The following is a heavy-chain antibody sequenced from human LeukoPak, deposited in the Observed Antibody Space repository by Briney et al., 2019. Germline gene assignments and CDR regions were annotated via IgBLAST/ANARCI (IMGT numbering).Heavy chain of an antibody. CDR3: ATDLGRSIAVAGIGNAFDI. CDR2: IIPIFGTA. D-gene: IGHD6-19*01. V-gene: IGHV1-69*05. J-gene: IGHJ3*02. CDR1: GGTFSSYA. Sequence: SVKVSCKASGGTFSSYAISWVRQAPGQGLEWMGGIIPIFGTANYAQKFQGRVTITTDESTSTAYMELSSLRSEDTAVYYCATDLGRSIAVAGIGNAFDIWGQGTMVTVSS.